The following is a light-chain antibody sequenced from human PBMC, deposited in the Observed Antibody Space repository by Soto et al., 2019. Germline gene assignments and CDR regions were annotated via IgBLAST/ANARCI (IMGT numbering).Light chain of an antibody. V-gene: IGLV2-23*01. Sequence: QSVLTQPASVSGSPGQSITFSCTGTSSDVGSYNLVSWYQQHPGKAPKLMIYEGSKRPSGVSNRFSGSKSGNTASLTIAGLQAEDEADYYCCSDAGSSTLVFGGGTKLTVL. J-gene: IGLJ3*02. CDR3: CSDAGSSTLV. CDR2: EGS. CDR1: SSDVGSYNL.